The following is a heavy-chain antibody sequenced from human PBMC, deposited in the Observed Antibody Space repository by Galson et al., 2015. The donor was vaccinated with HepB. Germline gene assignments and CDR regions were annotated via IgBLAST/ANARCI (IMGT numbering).Heavy chain of an antibody. V-gene: IGHV4-39*01. CDR1: GGSIVSSSHY. Sequence: LSLTCTVSGGSIVSSSHYWGWIRQPPGKGLEWIGRIYYGGSGTTLYNPSLKSRVTISVDPTRNQFSLELRSVTAADTAVYYCARPRYCSSATCTAAFDTWGQGTLVTVSS. CDR3: ARPRYCSSATCTAAFDT. D-gene: IGHD2-2*01. J-gene: IGHJ4*02. CDR2: IYYGGSGTT.